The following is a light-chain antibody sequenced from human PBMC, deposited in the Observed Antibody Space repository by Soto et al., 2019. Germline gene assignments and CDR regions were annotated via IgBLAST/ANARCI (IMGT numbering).Light chain of an antibody. V-gene: IGLV2-14*01. CDR3: SSYTSSSTLVV. Sequence: QSALTQPASVSGSPGQSITISCTGTSGDIGGYNFVSWYQHHPGKAPKLIIYEVSNRPSGVSDRFSVSKSGTTASLTISGLQAEDEADYYCSSYTSSSTLVVFGGGTKLTVL. J-gene: IGLJ2*01. CDR1: SGDIGGYNF. CDR2: EVS.